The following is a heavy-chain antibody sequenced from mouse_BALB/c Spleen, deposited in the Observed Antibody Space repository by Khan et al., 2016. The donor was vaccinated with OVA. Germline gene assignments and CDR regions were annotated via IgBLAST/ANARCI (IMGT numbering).Heavy chain of an antibody. CDR3: TRRAYYYNSEGFAY. CDR2: ISSGGSYT. J-gene: IGHJ3*01. CDR1: GFTFSTYG. D-gene: IGHD1-1*01. V-gene: IGHV5-6*01. Sequence: EVELVESGGDLVKPGGSLKLSCAASGFTFSTYGMSWVRQTPDKRLEWVATISSGGSYTYYPDSVKGRFTISRDNAKNTLNLQMSSLKSADTAMYYGTRRAYYYNSEGFAYWGQGTLVTVSA.